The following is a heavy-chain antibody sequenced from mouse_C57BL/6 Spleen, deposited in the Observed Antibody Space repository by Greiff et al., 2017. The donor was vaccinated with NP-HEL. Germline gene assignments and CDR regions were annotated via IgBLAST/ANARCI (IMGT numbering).Heavy chain of an antibody. J-gene: IGHJ2*01. CDR3: AREGGLGRGFDY. CDR1: GYAFSSYW. CDR2: IYPGDGDT. V-gene: IGHV1-80*01. Sequence: VQLQQSGAELVKPGASVKISCKASGYAFSSYWMNWVKQRPGKGLEWIGQIYPGDGDTNYNGKFKGKATLTADKPSSTAYMQLSSLTSEDSAVYFCAREGGLGRGFDYWGQGTTLTVSS. D-gene: IGHD4-1*01.